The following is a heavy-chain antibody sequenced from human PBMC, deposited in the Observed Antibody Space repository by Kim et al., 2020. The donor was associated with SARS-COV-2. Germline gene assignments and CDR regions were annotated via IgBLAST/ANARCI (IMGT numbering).Heavy chain of an antibody. V-gene: IGHV3-23*01. CDR3: AKDNSYGYSRIGNYFDY. D-gene: IGHD5-18*01. CDR1: GFTFSSYA. Sequence: GESLRLSCAASGFTFSSYAMSWVRQAPGKGLEWVSAISGSGGSTYYADSVKGRFTISRDNSKNTLYLQMNSLRAEDTAVYYCAKDNSYGYSRIGNYFDYWGQGTLVTVSS. J-gene: IGHJ4*02. CDR2: ISGSGGST.